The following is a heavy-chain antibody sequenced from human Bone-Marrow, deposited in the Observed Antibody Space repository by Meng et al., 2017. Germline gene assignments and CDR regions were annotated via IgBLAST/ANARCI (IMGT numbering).Heavy chain of an antibody. CDR3: ARDWGTGYSSGWYKARIPDAFDI. CDR1: GFTFSSYA. D-gene: IGHD6-19*01. Sequence: GESLKISCAASGFTFSSYAMHWVRQAPGKGLEWVAVISYDGSNKYYADSVKGRFTISRDNSKNTLYLQMNSLRAEDTAVYYCARDWGTGYSSGWYKARIPDAFDIWGQGTMVTVSS. J-gene: IGHJ3*02. V-gene: IGHV3-30*04. CDR2: ISYDGSNK.